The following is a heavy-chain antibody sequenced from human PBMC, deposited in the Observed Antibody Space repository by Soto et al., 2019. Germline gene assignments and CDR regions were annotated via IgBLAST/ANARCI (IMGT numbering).Heavy chain of an antibody. CDR1: AASFSKYY. CDR3: ASVTFGGVVLAH. V-gene: IGHV4-59*01. D-gene: IGHD3-16*01. CDR2: VYFDGNT. J-gene: IGHJ1*01. Sequence: SETLSLTCTVSAASFSKYYWTWIRQPPGKGLEWIGYVYFDGNTNYNPSLKRRVSISIDTSKNQISLTLNSVTAADTAVYYCASVTFGGVVLAHWGQGTLVTVSS.